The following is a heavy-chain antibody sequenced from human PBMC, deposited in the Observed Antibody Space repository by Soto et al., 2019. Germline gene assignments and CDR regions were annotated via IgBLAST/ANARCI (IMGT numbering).Heavy chain of an antibody. CDR2: ISSSSSYI. CDR1: GFTFSSYS. J-gene: IGHJ3*02. CDR3: ARDGYCSGGSCDRAFDI. V-gene: IGHV3-21*01. Sequence: GGSLRLSCAASGFTFSSYSMNWVRQAPGKGLEWVSSISSSSSYIYYADSVKGRFTISRDNAKNSLYLQMNSLRAEDTAVYYCARDGYCSGGSCDRAFDIWGQGTRVTVSS. D-gene: IGHD2-15*01.